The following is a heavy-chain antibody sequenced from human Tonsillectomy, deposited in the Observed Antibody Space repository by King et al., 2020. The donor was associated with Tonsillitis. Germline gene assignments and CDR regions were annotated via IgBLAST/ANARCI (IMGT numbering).Heavy chain of an antibody. Sequence: VQLVESGGGLVQPGGSLRLSCAASGFTVSSNYMSWVRQAPGKGLEWVSVIYSGGDTYYADSVKGRFTISRDNSKNTLYLQMNSLRAEDTAMYYCATANYYDSSTYYRSAFEIWGQGTMVTVSS. CDR1: GFTVSSNY. CDR2: IYSGGDT. J-gene: IGHJ3*02. D-gene: IGHD3-22*01. V-gene: IGHV3-66*01. CDR3: ATANYYDSSTYYRSAFEI.